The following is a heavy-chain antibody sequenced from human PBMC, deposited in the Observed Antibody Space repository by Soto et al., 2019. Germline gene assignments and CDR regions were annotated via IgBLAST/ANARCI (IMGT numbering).Heavy chain of an antibody. D-gene: IGHD5-18*01. CDR3: ARVVRGARGNSYGSYYYGMDV. Sequence: QVQLVQSGAEVKKPGSSVKVSCKASGGTFSSYAISWVRQAPGQGLEWMGGIIPIFGTANYAQKFQGRVTITADESTSTAYMELSSLRSEDPAVYYCARVVRGARGNSYGSYYYGMDVWGQGTTVTVSS. J-gene: IGHJ6*02. V-gene: IGHV1-69*01. CDR2: IIPIFGTA. CDR1: GGTFSSYA.